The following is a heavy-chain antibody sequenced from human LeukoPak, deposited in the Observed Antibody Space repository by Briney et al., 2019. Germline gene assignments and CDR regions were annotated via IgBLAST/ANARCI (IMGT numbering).Heavy chain of an antibody. Sequence: GGSLRLSCAASGFTFSNCAMHWVRQAPGKGLEWVAFIRYDGSNKFYADSVKGRFTISRDDSKNTLYLQMNSLRAEDTAVYYCARDNEGFGELGDAFDIWGQGTMVTVSS. CDR2: IRYDGSNK. CDR3: ARDNEGFGELGDAFDI. CDR1: GFTFSNCA. J-gene: IGHJ3*02. V-gene: IGHV3-30*02. D-gene: IGHD3-10*01.